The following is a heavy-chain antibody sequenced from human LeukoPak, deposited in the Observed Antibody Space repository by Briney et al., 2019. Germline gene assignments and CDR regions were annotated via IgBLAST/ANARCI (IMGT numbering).Heavy chain of an antibody. CDR2: VYSSGSN. CDR3: PGDGDIDGKGVYGY. Sequence: SETLSLTCPVSGVSISNYYWCWIRQPPGRGLEWIGYVYSSGSNNYNPSLRSRFTISVNTSKKQFSLKLRAVTAADTAVYYFPGDGDIDGKGVYGYWGQGTLVTVSS. V-gene: IGHV4-59*01. J-gene: IGHJ4*02. CDR1: GVSISNYY. D-gene: IGHD5-24*01.